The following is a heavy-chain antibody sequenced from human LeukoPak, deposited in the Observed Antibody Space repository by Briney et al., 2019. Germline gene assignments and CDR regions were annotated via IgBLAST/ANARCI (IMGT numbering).Heavy chain of an antibody. V-gene: IGHV3-7*01. J-gene: IGHJ6*03. CDR2: IKQDGSEK. Sequence: GGSLRLSCAASGFIFSNYWMNWVRQAPGKGLEWVAGIKQDGSEKYYADSVEGRFTISRDNAKNSVYLQMNSPRDEGTAVYYCARLGTAVDGMKTYYYYYMDVWGKGTTVTVSS. CDR1: GFIFSNYW. CDR3: ARLGTAVDGMKTYYYYYMDV. D-gene: IGHD6-19*01.